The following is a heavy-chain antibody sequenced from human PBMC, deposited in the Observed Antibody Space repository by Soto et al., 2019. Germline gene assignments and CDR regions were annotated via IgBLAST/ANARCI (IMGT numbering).Heavy chain of an antibody. D-gene: IGHD6-6*01. V-gene: IGHV3-21*01. CDR3: ARKYPRGSSPSMVDY. CDR1: GFTFSSYS. Sequence: SGGSLRLSCAASGFTFSSYSMNWVRQAPGKGLEWVSSISSSSSYIYYADSVKGRFTISRDNAKNSLYLQMNSLRAEDTAVYYCARKYPRGSSPSMVDYWGQGTLVTVSS. CDR2: ISSSSSYI. J-gene: IGHJ4*02.